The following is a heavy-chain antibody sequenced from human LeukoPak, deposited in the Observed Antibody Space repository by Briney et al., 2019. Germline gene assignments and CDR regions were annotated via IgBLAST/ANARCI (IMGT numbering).Heavy chain of an antibody. CDR1: GYTFTDYY. CDR2: INTYNGNT. V-gene: IGHV1-18*04. D-gene: IGHD1-26*01. J-gene: IGHJ4*02. Sequence: ASVEVSCKASGYTFTDYYIDWVRQAPGQGLEWMGWINTYNGNTNYAQKLQGRVTMTTDTSTSTAYMDLRSLRSDDTAVYYCARDPSLIVGATISFFDYWGQGTLVTVSS. CDR3: ARDPSLIVGATISFFDY.